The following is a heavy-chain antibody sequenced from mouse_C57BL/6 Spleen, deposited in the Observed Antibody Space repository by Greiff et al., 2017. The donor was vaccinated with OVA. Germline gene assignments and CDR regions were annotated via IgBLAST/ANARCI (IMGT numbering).Heavy chain of an antibody. CDR2: INYDGSST. Sequence: EVMLVESEGGLVQPGSSMKLSCTASGFTFSDYYMAWVRQVPEKGLEWVANINYDGSSTYYLDSLKSRFIISRDNAKNILYLQMSSLKSEDTATYYCARDPSDYYGSPYFDYWGQGTTLTVSS. CDR1: GFTFSDYY. D-gene: IGHD1-1*01. V-gene: IGHV5-16*01. CDR3: ARDPSDYYGSPYFDY. J-gene: IGHJ2*01.